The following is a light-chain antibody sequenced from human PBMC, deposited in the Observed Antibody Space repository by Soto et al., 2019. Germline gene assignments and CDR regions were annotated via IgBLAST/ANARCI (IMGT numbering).Light chain of an antibody. CDR3: SSKTSSSTLYV. CDR2: DVT. V-gene: IGLV2-14*03. Sequence: QSALTQPASVSGSPGQSITISCTGTSSDVGSYNFVSWYQHHPGKAPKLMIYDVTNRPSGVSNRFSGSKSGNTASLTISGLQPEDEADYLCSSKTSSSTLYVFGTGTKVTVL. CDR1: SSDVGSYNF. J-gene: IGLJ1*01.